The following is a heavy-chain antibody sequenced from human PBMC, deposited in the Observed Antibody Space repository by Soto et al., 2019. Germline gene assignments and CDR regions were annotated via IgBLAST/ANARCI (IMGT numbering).Heavy chain of an antibody. J-gene: IGHJ4*02. D-gene: IGHD6-13*01. CDR2: MSGSGGST. Sequence: VGSLRLSCAASGFTFSRNAMSWVRQAPGKGLEWVSVMSGSGGSTYYADSVTGRFTISRDNSKNTLYLQMNSLRAEDTAVYYCAKGYREYSSSWFDYWGQGTLVTV. CDR1: GFTFSRNA. V-gene: IGHV3-23*01. CDR3: AKGYREYSSSWFDY.